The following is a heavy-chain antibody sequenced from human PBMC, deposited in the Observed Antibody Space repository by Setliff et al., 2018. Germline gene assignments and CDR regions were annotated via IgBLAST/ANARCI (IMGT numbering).Heavy chain of an antibody. CDR1: GYSISNDYF. J-gene: IGHJ4*02. Sequence: SETLSLTCTVSGYSISNDYFWGWIRQPPGKGLEWSGSIYHSGSTSYYPSLKSRVTISVDTSKNRFSLNLSSVTAADTAVYYCAKHRSYFDYWGQGTLVTVST. V-gene: IGHV4-38-2*02. CDR2: IYHSGST. CDR3: AKHRSYFDY.